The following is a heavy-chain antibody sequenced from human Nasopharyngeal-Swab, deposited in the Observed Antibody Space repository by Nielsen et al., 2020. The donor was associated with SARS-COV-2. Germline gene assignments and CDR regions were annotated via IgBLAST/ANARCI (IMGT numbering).Heavy chain of an antibody. J-gene: IGHJ6*03. CDR3: ARSRILTEMDYYYMDV. Sequence: SVKVFCKASGGTFSSYAISWVRQAPGQGLEWMGGIIPIFGTANYAQKFQGRVTITADESTSTAYMELSSLRSEDTAVYYCARSRILTEMDYYYMDVWGKGTTVTVSS. V-gene: IGHV1-69*13. CDR2: IIPIFGTA. D-gene: IGHD2-15*01. CDR1: GGTFSSYA.